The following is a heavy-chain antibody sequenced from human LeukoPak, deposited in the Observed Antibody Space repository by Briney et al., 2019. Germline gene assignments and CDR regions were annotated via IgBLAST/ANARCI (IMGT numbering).Heavy chain of an antibody. CDR3: ARDPLSSTTSQNWLDP. D-gene: IGHD2-2*01. Sequence: ASVKVSCRASGYTFTSNGISWVRRAPGQGLEWMGRISGYNGNTNYAQKFQGRVTMTTDTSTSTAYMELRSLTSDDTAVYFCARDPLSSTTSQNWLDPWGQGTLVIVSS. J-gene: IGHJ5*02. CDR1: GYTFTSNG. CDR2: ISGYNGNT. V-gene: IGHV1-18*01.